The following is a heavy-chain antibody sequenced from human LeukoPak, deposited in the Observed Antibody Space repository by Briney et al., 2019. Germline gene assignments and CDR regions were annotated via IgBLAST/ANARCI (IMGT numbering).Heavy chain of an antibody. CDR3: ARTREGYCSSTSCYRSPTWFDP. CDR2: IIPILGIA. D-gene: IGHD2-2*01. Sequence: SVKVSCKASEGTFSSYAISWVRRAPGQGLEWMGRIIPILGIANYAQKFQGRVTITADKSTSTAYMELSSLRSEDTAVYYCARTREGYCSSTSCYRSPTWFDPWGQGTLVTVSS. J-gene: IGHJ5*02. V-gene: IGHV1-69*04. CDR1: EGTFSSYA.